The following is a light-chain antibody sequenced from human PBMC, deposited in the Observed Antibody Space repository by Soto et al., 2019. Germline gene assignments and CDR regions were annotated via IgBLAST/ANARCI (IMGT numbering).Light chain of an antibody. J-gene: IGKJ1*01. V-gene: IGKV3-15*01. CDR3: QQYNNWPPWT. Sequence: EIVITQSPSTLSVSPGERATLSCRASQSVSNNLAWYQQKPGQAPRLLIYGASTRATGIPARFSGSGSGTEFTLTISSLQSEDFAVYYCQQYNNWPPWTFGQGTKVDI. CDR2: GAS. CDR1: QSVSNN.